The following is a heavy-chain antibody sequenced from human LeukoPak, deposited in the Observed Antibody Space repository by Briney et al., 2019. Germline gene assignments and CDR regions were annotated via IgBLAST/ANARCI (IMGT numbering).Heavy chain of an antibody. Sequence: PGGSLRLSCAASGFTFSSYAMHWVRQAPGKGLEWVAVISYDGSNKYYADSVKGRFTISRDNSKNTLYLQMNSLRAEDTAVYYCAREGIYSYGSRLKDYWGQGTLVTVSS. V-gene: IGHV3-30*04. CDR1: GFTFSSYA. CDR3: AREGIYSYGSRLKDY. D-gene: IGHD5-18*01. J-gene: IGHJ4*02. CDR2: ISYDGSNK.